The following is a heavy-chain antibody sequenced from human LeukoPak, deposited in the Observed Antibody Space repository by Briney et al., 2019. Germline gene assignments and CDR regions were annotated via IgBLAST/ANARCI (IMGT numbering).Heavy chain of an antibody. V-gene: IGHV4-38-2*02. Sequence: SETLSLTCTVSNFSIGRGYYWAWIRQPPGKGLEWIANMFHSGTTFYNPSLRSRVTLSIDTSKNQLSLKLRSVTASDTAVYYCARGIRRNINYWFDPWGQGTLVTVSS. D-gene: IGHD3-3*02. J-gene: IGHJ5*02. CDR1: NFSIGRGYY. CDR3: ARGIRRNINYWFDP. CDR2: MFHSGTT.